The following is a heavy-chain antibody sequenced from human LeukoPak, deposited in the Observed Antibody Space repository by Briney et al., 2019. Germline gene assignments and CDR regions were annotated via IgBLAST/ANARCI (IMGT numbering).Heavy chain of an antibody. D-gene: IGHD3-16*02. J-gene: IGHJ3*02. Sequence: PGGSLRLSCAASRYTFSDYRVNWVRQVPGKGLEWVSSISSSGTYIYYADSVKGRFTISRDNAKNSLFLQMNSLRAEDTAVYYCVSGNDPDYVWGTYRLDAFDIWGEGTMVIVSS. V-gene: IGHV3-21*01. CDR1: RYTFSDYR. CDR3: VSGNDPDYVWGTYRLDAFDI. CDR2: ISSSGTYI.